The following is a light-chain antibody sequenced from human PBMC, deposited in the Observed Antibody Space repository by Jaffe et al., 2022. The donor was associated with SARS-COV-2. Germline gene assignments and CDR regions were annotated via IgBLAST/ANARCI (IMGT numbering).Light chain of an antibody. CDR1: QGSSNY. CDR3: QNYDSVPRT. Sequence: DIQMTQSPSSLSASVGDRVTITCRASQGSSNYLAWYQQKPGKVPKLLIYAASTLHSGVPSRFSGSGSGTDFTLTISSLQPDDVATYYCQNYDSVPRTFGQGTKVEIK. CDR2: AAS. J-gene: IGKJ1*01. V-gene: IGKV1-27*01.